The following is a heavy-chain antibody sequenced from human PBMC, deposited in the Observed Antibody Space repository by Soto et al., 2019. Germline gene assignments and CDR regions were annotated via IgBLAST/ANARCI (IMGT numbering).Heavy chain of an antibody. CDR1: GFTFDDYA. CDR2: ISWNSGSI. CDR3: AKDITQNDSSGYSAFDI. V-gene: IGHV3-9*01. J-gene: IGHJ3*02. Sequence: PRGSLRLSCAASGFTFDDYAMHWVRQAPGKGLEWVSGISWNSGSIGYADSVKGRFTISRDNAKNSLYLQMNSLRAEDTALYYCAKDITQNDSSGYSAFDIWGQGTMVTVSS. D-gene: IGHD3-22*01.